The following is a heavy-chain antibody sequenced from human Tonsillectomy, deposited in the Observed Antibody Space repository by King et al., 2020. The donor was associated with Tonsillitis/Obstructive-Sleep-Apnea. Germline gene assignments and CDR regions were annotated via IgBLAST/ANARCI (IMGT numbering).Heavy chain of an antibody. J-gene: IGHJ4*02. CDR1: GGAFSRYT. CDR3: GYCGGECYVADY. CDR2: IIPILDIT. Sequence: QLVQSGAEVKKPGSSVKVSCKASGGAFSRYTINWVRQAPGQGLEWVGRIIPILDITNYAQKFQARVTITADKSTSTAYLDLSSLRSEDTAVYYCGYCGGECYVADYWGQGTLVTVSS. V-gene: IGHV1-69*09. D-gene: IGHD2-21*01.